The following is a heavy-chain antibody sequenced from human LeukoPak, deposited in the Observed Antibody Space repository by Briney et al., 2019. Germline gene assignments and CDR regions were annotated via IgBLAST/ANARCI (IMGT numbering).Heavy chain of an antibody. D-gene: IGHD6-19*01. CDR2: IIPIFGTA. Sequence: SVKVSCKASGGTFSRYAISWVRQAPGQRLEWMGGIIPIFGTAKYAQKFPGRVTITADESTSTAYMELSSRRSGDTAVYYCAREGRGVAVAGTPVWGQGTMVTVSS. V-gene: IGHV1-69*01. CDR3: AREGRGVAVAGTPV. J-gene: IGHJ3*01. CDR1: GGTFSRYA.